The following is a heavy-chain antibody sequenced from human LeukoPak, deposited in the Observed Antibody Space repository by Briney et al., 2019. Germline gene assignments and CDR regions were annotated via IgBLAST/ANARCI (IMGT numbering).Heavy chain of an antibody. V-gene: IGHV4-39*07. J-gene: IGHJ4*02. D-gene: IGHD1-26*01. Sequence: SGTLSLTCAVSGGSISSSSYYWGWIRQPPGKGLEWIGTIYYSGSTYYNPSLKSRVTISVDTSKNQFSLKLGSVPAAHTAVYYRARSSSASYYSTGYFDYWGQGTLVTVSS. CDR2: IYYSGST. CDR3: ARSSSASYYSTGYFDY. CDR1: GGSISSSSYY.